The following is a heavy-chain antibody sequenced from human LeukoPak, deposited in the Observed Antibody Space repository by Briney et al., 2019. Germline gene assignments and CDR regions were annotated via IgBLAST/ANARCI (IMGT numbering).Heavy chain of an antibody. CDR2: IIPILGLA. CDR1: GGTFSSYA. D-gene: IGHD2-15*01. V-gene: IGHV1-69*04. Sequence: ASVKVSCKASGGTFSSYAISWVRQAPGQGLEWMGRIIPILGLANYAQKFQGRVTITADKSTSTAYMELSSLRSEDTAVYYCARGAGYCSGGSCYSYDYWGQGTLVTVSS. CDR3: ARGAGYCSGGSCYSYDY. J-gene: IGHJ4*02.